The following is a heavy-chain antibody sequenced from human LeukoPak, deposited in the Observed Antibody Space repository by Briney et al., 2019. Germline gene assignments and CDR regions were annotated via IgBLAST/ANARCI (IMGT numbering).Heavy chain of an antibody. Sequence: GGSLRLSCAASGFTFSSYGMHWVRQAPGKGLEWVAVIWYDGSNKYYADSVKGRFTFSRDNSKNTLYLQMNSLRAEDTAVYYCARDRGIYRTPFDYWGQGTLVTVSS. CDR2: IWYDGSNK. J-gene: IGHJ4*02. V-gene: IGHV3-33*01. D-gene: IGHD3-10*01. CDR3: ARDRGIYRTPFDY. CDR1: GFTFSSYG.